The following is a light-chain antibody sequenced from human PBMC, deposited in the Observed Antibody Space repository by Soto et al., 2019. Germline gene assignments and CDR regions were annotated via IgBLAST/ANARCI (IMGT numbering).Light chain of an antibody. J-gene: IGKJ1*01. CDR2: GAS. CDR1: QSISSSF. Sequence: ETVLTQSPGTLSLSPGERATLSCRASQSISSSFLAWYQQKPGQAPRLLIYGASSRATGIPDRFSGSGSGTDFTLTISRLEPEDAAVYDWQQYVSSPPSWTFGQGTKVEIK. V-gene: IGKV3-20*01. CDR3: QQYVSSPPSWT.